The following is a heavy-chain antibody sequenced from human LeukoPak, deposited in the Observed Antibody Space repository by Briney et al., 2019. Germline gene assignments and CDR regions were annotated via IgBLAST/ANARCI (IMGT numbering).Heavy chain of an antibody. CDR2: INHSGST. CDR1: GGSFSGYY. D-gene: IGHD3-16*01. J-gene: IGHJ6*03. CDR3: ARGPSFAIWPYYYMDV. Sequence: SETLSLTCAVYGGSFSGYYWSWIRQPPGKGLEWIGEINHSGSTNYNPSLKSRVTISVDTSKNQFSLKLSSVTAADMAVYYCARGPSFAIWPYYYMDVWGKGTTVTVSS. V-gene: IGHV4-34*01.